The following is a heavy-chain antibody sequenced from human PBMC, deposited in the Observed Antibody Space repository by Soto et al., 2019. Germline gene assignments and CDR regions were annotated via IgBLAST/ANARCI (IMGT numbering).Heavy chain of an antibody. CDR3: ARDLAKLGYCSSTSCYGGWFDP. D-gene: IGHD2-2*01. V-gene: IGHV1-18*01. CDR1: GYTFTSYG. J-gene: IGHJ5*02. CDR2: ISAYNGNT. Sequence: ASVKVSCKASGYTFTSYGISWVRQAPGQGLEWMGWISAYNGNTNYAQKLQGRVTMTTDTSTSTAYMELRSLRSDDTAVYYCARDLAKLGYCSSTSCYGGWFDPWGQGTLVTVSS.